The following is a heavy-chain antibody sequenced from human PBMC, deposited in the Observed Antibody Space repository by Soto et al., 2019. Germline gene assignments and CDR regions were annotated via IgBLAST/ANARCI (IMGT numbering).Heavy chain of an antibody. V-gene: IGHV4-34*01. D-gene: IGHD3-9*01. CDR1: GGSVIGYY. CDR2: INHSGST. CDR3: ARGLLYYDILPGYYPYNWFDP. Sequence: SETLSLACAVYGGSVIGYYWSWIRQPPGKGLEWIGEINHSGSTNYNPSLKSRVTISVDTSKNQFSLKLSSVTAADTAVYYCARGLLYYDILPGYYPYNWFDPWGQGTLVTVSS. J-gene: IGHJ5*02.